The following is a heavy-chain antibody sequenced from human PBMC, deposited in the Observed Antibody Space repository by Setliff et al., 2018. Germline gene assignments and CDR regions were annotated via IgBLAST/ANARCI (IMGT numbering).Heavy chain of an antibody. V-gene: IGHV4-30-4*08. CDR1: GDSISSGDYF. D-gene: IGHD2-21*01. Sequence: SETLSLTCTVSGDSISSGDYFWSWIRQPPGKGLEWIAYIYHSGSAYYNPSLKSRVTMSVDTSKNQFSLHLTSVTAADTAVYYCARGGEGALGIPYYGMDVWGQGTTVTVSS. CDR2: IYHSGSA. CDR3: ARGGEGALGIPYYGMDV. J-gene: IGHJ6*02.